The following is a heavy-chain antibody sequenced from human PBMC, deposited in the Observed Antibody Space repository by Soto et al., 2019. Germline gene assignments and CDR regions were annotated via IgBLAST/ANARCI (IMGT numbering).Heavy chain of an antibody. V-gene: IGHV1-46*03. CDR2: INPGSGRA. CDR1: GYIFTTYY. CDR3: AREGGDAHDAFDI. J-gene: IGHJ3*02. Sequence: ASVKVSCKASGYIFTTYYMHWVRQAPGQGLEWMGIINPGSGRANYAQKFQGRVTLTRDTSTSTVYMELSRLRIEDTAVYYCAREGGDAHDAFDIWGQGTMVTVSS. D-gene: IGHD6-25*01.